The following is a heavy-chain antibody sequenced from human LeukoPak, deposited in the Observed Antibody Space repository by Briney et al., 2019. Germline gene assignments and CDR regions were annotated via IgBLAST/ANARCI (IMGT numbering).Heavy chain of an antibody. D-gene: IGHD3-16*01. Sequence: GGSLRLSCAASGFTFSSYGMHWVRPAPGKGLEWVAFIRSDGSSKYYVDSVKGRFTISRDNSKNTLYLQMNSLRVEDTAVYYCAKGDSTSPGGGYWGQGTLVTVSS. CDR2: IRSDGSSK. J-gene: IGHJ4*02. V-gene: IGHV3-30*02. CDR3: AKGDSTSPGGGY. CDR1: GFTFSSYG.